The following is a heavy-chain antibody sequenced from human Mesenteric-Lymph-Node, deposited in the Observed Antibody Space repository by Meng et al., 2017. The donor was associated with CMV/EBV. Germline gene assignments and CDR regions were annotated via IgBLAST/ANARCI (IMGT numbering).Heavy chain of an antibody. CDR2: IKQDGSEK. CDR3: ARENPGLDS. J-gene: IGHJ5*01. Sequence: GESLKISCAASGFTFSSYWMSWVRQAPGKGLEWVANIKQDGSEKYYVDSVKGRFTISRDSAKNSLYLDLNSLRAEDTAVYYCARENPGLDSWGQGALVTVSS. CDR1: GFTFSSYW. V-gene: IGHV3-7*01.